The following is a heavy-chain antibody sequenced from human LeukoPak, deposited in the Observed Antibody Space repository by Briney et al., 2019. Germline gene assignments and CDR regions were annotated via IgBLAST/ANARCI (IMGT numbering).Heavy chain of an antibody. V-gene: IGHV3-21*01. D-gene: IGHD6-6*01. CDR3: AKNRQSSSSDFDY. CDR1: GFTFSVYT. J-gene: IGHJ4*02. CDR2: ISSSSSFI. Sequence: GGSLRLSCAASGFTFSVYTMNWVRQAPGKGLEWVSSISSSSSFISYADSVKGRFTISRDNAKDSLFLQMRDLRADDTAVYYCAKNRQSSSSDFDYWGQGTLVTVSS.